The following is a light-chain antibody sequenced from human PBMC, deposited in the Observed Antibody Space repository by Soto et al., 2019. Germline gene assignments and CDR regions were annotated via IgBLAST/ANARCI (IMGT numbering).Light chain of an antibody. V-gene: IGLV2-14*01. J-gene: IGLJ1*01. CDR1: SSDGGNNNY. CDR3: SSFTGSSYV. Sequence: ASLTHPASVSGTPGQSITISSTGTSSDGGNNNYVSWYQHNPGRAPKVMSCDATNRPAGVSTRFSGSKSGNTASMTISGLQAEDEADYYCSSFTGSSYVFGTGTKVTVL. CDR2: DAT.